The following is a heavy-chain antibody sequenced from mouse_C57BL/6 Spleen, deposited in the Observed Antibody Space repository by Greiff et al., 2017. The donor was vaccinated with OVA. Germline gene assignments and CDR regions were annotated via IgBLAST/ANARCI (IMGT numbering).Heavy chain of an antibody. V-gene: IGHV1-72*01. CDR1: GYTFTFYW. CDR2: IDPNSGGT. Sequence: QVHVKQPGAELVKPGASVKLSCKASGYTFTFYWMHWVKQRPGRGLEWIGRIDPNSGGTKYNEKFKSKATLTVDKPSSTAYMQLSSLTSEDSAVYYCAKEGHYDGYYVRLAYWGQGTLVTVSA. CDR3: AKEGHYDGYYVRLAY. J-gene: IGHJ3*01. D-gene: IGHD2-3*01.